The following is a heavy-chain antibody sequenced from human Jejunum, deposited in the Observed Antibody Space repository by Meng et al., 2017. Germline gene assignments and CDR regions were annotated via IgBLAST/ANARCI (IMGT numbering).Heavy chain of an antibody. Sequence: QVQLVQSGAEVKKPGASVKVSCTASGYTFTGYYMHWVRQAPGQGLAWMGRINPASGGTNFAQKFQGRVTMTRDTSISTAYMELSRLTSDDTAVYYCARAPDYSDNWFDPWGQGTLVTVSS. CDR1: GYTFTGYY. V-gene: IGHV1-2*06. J-gene: IGHJ5*02. CDR3: ARAPDYSDNWFDP. CDR2: INPASGGT. D-gene: IGHD2-15*01.